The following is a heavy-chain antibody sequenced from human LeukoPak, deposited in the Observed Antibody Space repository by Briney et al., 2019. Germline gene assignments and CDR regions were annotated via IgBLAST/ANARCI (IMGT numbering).Heavy chain of an antibody. V-gene: IGHV1-2*02. CDR3: ARALFSSSNWFDP. CDR2: INPNSGGT. Sequence: GASVKVSCKASGYTFTGYYMHWVRQAPGQGLEWMGWINPNSGGTNYAQKFQGRVTMTRDTSMSTAFMELSRLRSDDTAVYYCARALFSSSNWFDPWRQGTLVTVSS. J-gene: IGHJ5*02. CDR1: GYTFTGYY. D-gene: IGHD6-13*01.